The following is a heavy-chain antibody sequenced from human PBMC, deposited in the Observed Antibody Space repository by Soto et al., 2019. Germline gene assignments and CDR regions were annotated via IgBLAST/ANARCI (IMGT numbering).Heavy chain of an antibody. D-gene: IGHD3-3*01. J-gene: IGHJ6*03. Sequence: GGSLRLSCAASGFTFSSYSMNWVRQAPGKGLEWVSYISSSSSTIYYADSVKGRFTISRDNAKNSLYLQMNSLRAEDTAVYYCARDKKYYDFWSGYYPTDYYMDVWGKGTTVTVS. V-gene: IGHV3-48*01. CDR2: ISSSSSTI. CDR3: ARDKKYYDFWSGYYPTDYYMDV. CDR1: GFTFSSYS.